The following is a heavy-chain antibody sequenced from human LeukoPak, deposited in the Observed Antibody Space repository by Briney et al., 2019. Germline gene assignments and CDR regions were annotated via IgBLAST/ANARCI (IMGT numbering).Heavy chain of an antibody. CDR1: GYTFTGYY. V-gene: IGHV1-2*06. CDR3: ARVVVKDVDTNWFDP. D-gene: IGHD5-18*01. J-gene: IGHJ5*02. CDR2: INPNSGGT. Sequence: ASVKVSCKASGYTFTGYYMHWVRQAPGQGLEWMGLINPNSGGTNYAQKFQGRVTMTRDTSISTAYMELSRLRSDDTAVYYCARVVVKDVDTNWFDPWGQGTLVTVSS.